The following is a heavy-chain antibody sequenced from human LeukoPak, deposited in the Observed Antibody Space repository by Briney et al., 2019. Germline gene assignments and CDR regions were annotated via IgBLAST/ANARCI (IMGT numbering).Heavy chain of an antibody. CDR3: ARGGSTRVTTYVDY. CDR2: ISSSSSYI. Sequence: KTGGSLRLSCAASGFTFSSYSMNWVRQAPGKGLEWVSSISSSSSYIYYADSVKGRFTISRDNAKNSLYLQMNSLRAEDTAVYYCARGGSTRVTTYVDYWGQGTLVTVSS. CDR1: GFTFSSYS. J-gene: IGHJ4*02. V-gene: IGHV3-21*01. D-gene: IGHD4-11*01.